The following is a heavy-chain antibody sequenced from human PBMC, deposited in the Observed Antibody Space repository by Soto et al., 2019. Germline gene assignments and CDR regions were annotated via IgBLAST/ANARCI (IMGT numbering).Heavy chain of an antibody. J-gene: IGHJ4*02. Sequence: GGSLRLSCAASGFSISNYWMHWVRQAPGKGLVWVSRINGDATSTSSADSVKGRFTISRDNAKNTLYLQMNSLRVDDTAVYYCTSESHWAPEYWGEGTLVTVSS. CDR2: INGDATST. D-gene: IGHD7-27*01. CDR3: TSESHWAPEY. V-gene: IGHV3-74*01. CDR1: GFSISNYW.